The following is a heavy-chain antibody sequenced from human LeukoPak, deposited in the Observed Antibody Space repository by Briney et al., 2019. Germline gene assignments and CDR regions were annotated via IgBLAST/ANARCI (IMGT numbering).Heavy chain of an antibody. D-gene: IGHD2-2*01. V-gene: IGHV4-38-2*02. CDR1: GYSISSGYY. CDR2: IYHSGST. CDR3: ARGHHGVPAATEDHAFDI. Sequence: SETLSLTCTVSGYSISSGYYWGWIRQPPGKGLEWIGSIYHSGSTYYNPSLKSRVTISVDTSKNQFSLKLSSVTAADTAVYYCARGHHGVPAATEDHAFDIWGQGTMVTVSS. J-gene: IGHJ3*02.